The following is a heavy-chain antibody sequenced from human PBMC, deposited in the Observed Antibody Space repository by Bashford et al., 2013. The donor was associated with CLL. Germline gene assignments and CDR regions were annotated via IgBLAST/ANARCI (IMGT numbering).Heavy chain of an antibody. CDR2: INPNSGGT. V-gene: IGHV1/OR15-1*04. CDR3: ARGHNFGYEY. Sequence: ASVKVSCKASGYIFTDYYMHWVRQAPGQELGWMGRINPNSGGTNYAQKFQGRVTMTRDTSISTAYMELSRLRSDDTAVYYCARGHNFGYEYWGQGTLVTVSS. CDR1: GYIFTDYY. J-gene: IGHJ4*02. D-gene: IGHD5-18*01.